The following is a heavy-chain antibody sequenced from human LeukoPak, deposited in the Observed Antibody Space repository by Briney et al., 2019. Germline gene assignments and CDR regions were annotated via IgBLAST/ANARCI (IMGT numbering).Heavy chain of an antibody. J-gene: IGHJ4*02. D-gene: IGHD3-10*01. CDR3: ARGSGYYGSGSYYNVPDYFDY. CDR1: GFTFSSYG. CDR2: IWYDGSNK. Sequence: PGGSLRLSCAASGFTFSSYGMHWVRQAPGKGLEWVAVIWYDGSNKYYADSVKGRFTISRDNSKNTLYLQTNSLRAEDTAAYYCARGSGYYGSGSYYNVPDYFDYWGQGTLVTVSS. V-gene: IGHV3-33*01.